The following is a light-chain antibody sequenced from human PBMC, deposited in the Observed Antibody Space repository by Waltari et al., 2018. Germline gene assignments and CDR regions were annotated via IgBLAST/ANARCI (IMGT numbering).Light chain of an antibody. CDR3: CSYAGSYSLV. CDR1: SSDVGAYNY. CDR2: DVN. J-gene: IGLJ2*01. Sequence: QSALTQPRSVSGSPGQSVTISCTGTSSDVGAYNYVSWYQQHPGKAPKLIIYDVNKRPSGVPDRFSASKSGNTASLTISGLQAEDETDYYCCSYAGSYSLVFGGGTKLTVL. V-gene: IGLV2-11*01.